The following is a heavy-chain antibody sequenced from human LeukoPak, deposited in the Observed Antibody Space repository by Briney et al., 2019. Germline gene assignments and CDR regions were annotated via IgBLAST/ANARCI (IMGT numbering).Heavy chain of an antibody. CDR2: ISASGST. V-gene: IGHV4-61*02. J-gene: IGHJ5*02. D-gene: IGHD1-1*01. Sequence: SETLSLTCTVSGGSISGVSYFWSWIRQPAGKGLEWIGRISASGSTNFNPSLKSRVTMSVDTFENQFSLKLSSVTAADTAVYYCARYKLGWFDPWGQGTLVTVSS. CDR3: ARYKLGWFDP. CDR1: GGSISGVSYF.